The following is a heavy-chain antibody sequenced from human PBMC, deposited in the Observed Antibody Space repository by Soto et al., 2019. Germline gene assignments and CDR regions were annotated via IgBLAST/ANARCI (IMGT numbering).Heavy chain of an antibody. Sequence: QVQLQQWGAGLLKPSETLSLTCAVYGGSFSGYYWSWIRQPPGKGLEWIGEINHSGSTNYNPSLKSRVTISVDTSKNQFSLKLSSVTAADTAVYYCARVRLWFGVDYWGQGTLVTVSS. CDR1: GGSFSGYY. J-gene: IGHJ4*02. D-gene: IGHD3-10*01. CDR3: ARVRLWFGVDY. V-gene: IGHV4-34*01. CDR2: INHSGST.